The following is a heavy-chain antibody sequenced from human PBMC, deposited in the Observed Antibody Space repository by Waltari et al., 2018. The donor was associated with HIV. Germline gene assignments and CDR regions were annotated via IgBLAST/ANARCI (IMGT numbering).Heavy chain of an antibody. CDR3: ATGIAAAGTNFDY. V-gene: IGHV5-51*01. D-gene: IGHD6-13*01. J-gene: IGHJ4*02. CDR1: GYSFTSYW. Sequence: EVQLVPSGAEVKKPGESLKIYCKGSGYSFTSYWNGWVRQMPGKCLEWMGIIYPGDSDTRYSPSFQGQVTISADKSISTAYLQWSSLKASDTAMYYCATGIAAAGTNFDYWGQGTLVTVSS. CDR2: IYPGDSDT.